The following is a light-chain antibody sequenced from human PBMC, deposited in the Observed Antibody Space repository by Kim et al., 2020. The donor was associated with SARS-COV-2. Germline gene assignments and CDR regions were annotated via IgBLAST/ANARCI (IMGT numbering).Light chain of an antibody. Sequence: QTVSISCSGSTSNIGSNYVYWYKQVAGTPPKLLIYRNNQRPSGVPDRLSGSKSGTAASLAISGLRTDDEADYYCAAWDDSLGGLVVFGGGTQLTVL. V-gene: IGLV1-47*01. CDR2: RNN. J-gene: IGLJ2*01. CDR1: TSNIGSNY. CDR3: AAWDDSLGGLVV.